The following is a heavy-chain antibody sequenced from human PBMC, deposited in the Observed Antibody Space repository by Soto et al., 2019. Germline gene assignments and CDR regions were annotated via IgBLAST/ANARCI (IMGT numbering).Heavy chain of an antibody. J-gene: IGHJ3*02. Sequence: ASVKVSCKASGYTFTSYGISWVRQAPGQGLEWMGRIIPFLAIANYAQKFQGRVTIAADKSTSTAYMELSSLRSEDTAVYYCARDLTGYYDTSGSYAFDIWGQGTMVTVSS. CDR3: ARDLTGYYDTSGSYAFDI. V-gene: IGHV1-69*04. CDR2: IIPFLAIA. CDR1: GYTFTSYG. D-gene: IGHD3-22*01.